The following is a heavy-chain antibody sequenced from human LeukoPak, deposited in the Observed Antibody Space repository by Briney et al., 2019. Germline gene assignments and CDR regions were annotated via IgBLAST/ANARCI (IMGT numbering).Heavy chain of an antibody. CDR1: GFTFSGSA. V-gene: IGHV3-73*01. Sequence: GGSLKLSCAASGFTFSGSAMHWVRQASGKGLEWVGRIRSKANSYATAYAASVKGRFTSRDDSKNTAYLQMNSLKTEDTAVYYCTRAGDDYVWEDFDYWGQGTLVTVSS. CDR2: IRSKANSYAT. CDR3: TRAGDDYVWEDFDY. D-gene: IGHD3-16*01. J-gene: IGHJ4*02.